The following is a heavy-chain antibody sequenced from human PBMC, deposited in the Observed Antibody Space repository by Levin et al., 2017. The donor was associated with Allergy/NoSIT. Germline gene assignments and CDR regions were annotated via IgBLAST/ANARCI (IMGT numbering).Heavy chain of an antibody. CDR1: GGSVSSSSYY. CDR3: ARSHDSTGYFN. CDR2: ISYSGTT. D-gene: IGHD3-22*01. V-gene: IGHV4-61*01. Sequence: GSLRLSCTVSGGSVSSSSYYWSWIRQPPGKGLEWIGCISYSGTTNYNPSLKSRVTISVDTSKDQFSLDLSSVTAADTAVYYCARSHDSTGYFNWGQGTLVTVSS. J-gene: IGHJ4*02.